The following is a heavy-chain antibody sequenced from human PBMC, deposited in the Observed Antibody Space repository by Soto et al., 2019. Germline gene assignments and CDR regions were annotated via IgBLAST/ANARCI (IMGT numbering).Heavy chain of an antibody. V-gene: IGHV4-34*01. CDR3: AREGGVTGIAASYGMDV. CDR1: GGSFSGYY. Sequence: KPSETLSLTCAVYGGSFSGYYWSWIRQPPGKGLEWIGEINHSGSTNYNPSLKSRVTISVDTSKNQFSLKLSSVTAADTAVYYCAREGGVTGIAASYGMDVWGQGTTVTVSS. J-gene: IGHJ6*02. D-gene: IGHD6-13*01. CDR2: INHSGST.